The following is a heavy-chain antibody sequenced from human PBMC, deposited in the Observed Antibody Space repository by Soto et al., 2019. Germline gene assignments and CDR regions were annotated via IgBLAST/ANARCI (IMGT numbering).Heavy chain of an antibody. J-gene: IGHJ5*01. V-gene: IGHV1-24*01. CDR3: TRAYGAETFDF. Sequence: GASVKVSCKISGHTLTELSIHWVRQAPGKGLEWMGGFDPEGGEAIYAQKWHGRVTAIGTAYMELSSLRSDDTATYYCTRAYGAETFDFWGQGTRVTVSS. D-gene: IGHD3-10*01. CDR1: GHTLTELS. CDR2: FDPEGGEA.